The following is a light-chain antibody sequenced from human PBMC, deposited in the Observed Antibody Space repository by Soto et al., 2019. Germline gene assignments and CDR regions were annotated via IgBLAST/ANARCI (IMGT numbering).Light chain of an antibody. CDR2: GAS. CDR3: QQYGTSGT. CDR1: QSVSSN. J-gene: IGKJ1*01. Sequence: EIVMSQSPATLSVPPGERATLSCRASQSVSSNLAWYQQKPGQAPRLLIYGASNRATGIPDRFSGSGAGTDFTLTISRLEPEDFVVYYCQQYGTSGTFGQGTKVDI. V-gene: IGKV3-20*01.